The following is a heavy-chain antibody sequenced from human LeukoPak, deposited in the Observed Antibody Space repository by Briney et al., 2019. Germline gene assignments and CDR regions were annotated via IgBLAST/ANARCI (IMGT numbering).Heavy chain of an antibody. Sequence: GGSLRLSCAASGFTFSSYAMSWVRQAPGKGLEWVSAISGSGGSTYYADSVKGRFTISRDNSKNTLYLQMNSLRAEDTAVYYCAKGVLPLHPRGRSGYYFDYWGQGTLVTVSS. CDR3: AKGVLPLHPRGRSGYYFDY. D-gene: IGHD2-15*01. J-gene: IGHJ4*02. CDR2: ISGSGGST. CDR1: GFTFSSYA. V-gene: IGHV3-23*01.